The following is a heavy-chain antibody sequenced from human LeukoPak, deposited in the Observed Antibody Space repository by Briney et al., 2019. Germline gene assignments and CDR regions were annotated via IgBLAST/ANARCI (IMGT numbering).Heavy chain of an antibody. CDR2: INWNGGST. D-gene: IGHD3-22*01. J-gene: IGHJ4*02. CDR3: ARSAYDSSGYYSGSFDY. V-gene: IGHV3-20*01. CDR1: GFTFDDYG. Sequence: WSGGSLRLSCAASGFTFDDYGMSWVRQAPGKGLEWVSGINWNGGSTGYADSVKGRFTISRDNAKNSLYLQMNSLRAEDTALYHCARSAYDSSGYYSGSFDYWGQGTLVTVSS.